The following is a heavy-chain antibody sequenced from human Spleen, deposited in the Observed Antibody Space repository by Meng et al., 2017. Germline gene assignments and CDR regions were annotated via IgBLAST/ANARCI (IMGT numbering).Heavy chain of an antibody. CDR1: SGTIRSHY. CDR3: ASGSGSGWYYFDN. Sequence: QGQLQESGPGLVKPSETLSLICTVSSGTIRSHYWSWIRQPPGKGLEWIGYIFYSGRPNYSPSLKSRVTISIDTSKNQFSLRLSSVTPADTAMYYCASGSGSGWYYFDNWGQGTLVTVS. J-gene: IGHJ4*02. V-gene: IGHV4-59*11. D-gene: IGHD6-19*01. CDR2: IFYSGRP.